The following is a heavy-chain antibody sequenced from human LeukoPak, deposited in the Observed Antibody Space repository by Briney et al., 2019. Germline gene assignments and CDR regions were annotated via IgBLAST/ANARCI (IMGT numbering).Heavy chain of an antibody. CDR1: GFTVSSNY. V-gene: IGHV3-53*01. D-gene: IGHD3-10*01. Sequence: GGSLRLSCAASGFTVSSNYMSWVRQAPGKGLEWVSVIYSGGSTYYADSVKGRFTISRDNSKNTLYLQMNSLRAEDTAVYYCASPRGAYYYGSGSYYPFDYWGQGTLVTVSS. CDR2: IYSGGST. J-gene: IGHJ4*02. CDR3: ASPRGAYYYGSGSYYPFDY.